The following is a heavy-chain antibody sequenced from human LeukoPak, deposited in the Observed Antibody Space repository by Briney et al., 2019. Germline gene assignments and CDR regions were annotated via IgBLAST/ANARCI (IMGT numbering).Heavy chain of an antibody. CDR3: AREAAGSLVGTPG. CDR2: INPNSGGT. Sequence: ASVKVSCKASGYTFTGYYMHWVRQAPGQGVEWMGWINPNSGGTNYAQKFQGRVTMTRDTSISTAYMELSRLRSDDTAVYYCAREAAGSLVGTPGWGQGTLVTVSS. V-gene: IGHV1-2*02. J-gene: IGHJ4*02. D-gene: IGHD6-13*01. CDR1: GYTFTGYY.